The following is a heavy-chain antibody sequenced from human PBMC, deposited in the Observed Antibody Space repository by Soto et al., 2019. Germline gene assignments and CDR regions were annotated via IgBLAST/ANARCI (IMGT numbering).Heavy chain of an antibody. CDR1: GFRFSDYD. CDR3: ANTRRGYDMVFYGLDV. J-gene: IGHJ6*02. V-gene: IGHV3-30*18. CDR2: ISNDGSKK. Sequence: QVHLVESGGGVVQPGRSLRLACAVSGFRFSDYDMHWVRQAPGKGLEWVAVISNDGSKKYYGDSVQGRFTISRDDYKSKVYVQMDSLKPEDTAVYYCANTRRGYDMVFYGLDVWGQGTTVTGSS. D-gene: IGHD5-12*01.